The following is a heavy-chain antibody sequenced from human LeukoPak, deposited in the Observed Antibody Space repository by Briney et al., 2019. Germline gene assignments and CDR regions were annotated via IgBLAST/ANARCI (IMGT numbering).Heavy chain of an antibody. CDR3: ARRDISSGWSFDY. D-gene: IGHD6-19*01. CDR1: DGSISIYH. CDR2: IHTSGST. V-gene: IGHV4-4*07. J-gene: IGHJ4*02. Sequence: SETLSLTCTVSDGSISIYHWSWIRQPAGKGLEWIGQIHTSGSTNYNPPLKSRVTMSIDTPENQLSLTIRSVTAADTAVYYCARRDISSGWSFDYWGQGTRVTVSS.